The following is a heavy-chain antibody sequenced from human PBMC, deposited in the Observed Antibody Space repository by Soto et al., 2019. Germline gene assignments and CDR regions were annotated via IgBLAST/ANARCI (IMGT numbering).Heavy chain of an antibody. CDR3: ARWLGYGPHFDY. J-gene: IGHJ4*02. D-gene: IGHD5-12*01. V-gene: IGHV4-34*01. Sequence: PSETLSLTCAVYGGCFSGYYWSWIRQPPGKGLEWIGEINHSGSTNYNPSLKSRVTISVDTSKNQFSLKLSSVTAADTAVYYCARWLGYGPHFDYWGQGTLVTVSS. CDR1: GGCFSGYY. CDR2: INHSGST.